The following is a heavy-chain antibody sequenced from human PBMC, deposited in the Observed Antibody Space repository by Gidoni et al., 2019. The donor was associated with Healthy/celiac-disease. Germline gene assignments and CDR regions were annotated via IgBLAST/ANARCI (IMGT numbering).Heavy chain of an antibody. D-gene: IGHD6-13*01. J-gene: IGHJ4*02. Sequence: EVQLVESGGGVVRPGGSLSLSCAASGFTFDDYGMSWVRQAPGKGLEWVSGINWNGGSTGDADSVKGRFTISRDNAKNSLYLQMNSLRAEDTALYYCAAGIAAAALFDYWGQGTLVTVSS. CDR3: AAGIAAAALFDY. CDR2: INWNGGST. V-gene: IGHV3-20*04. CDR1: GFTFDDYG.